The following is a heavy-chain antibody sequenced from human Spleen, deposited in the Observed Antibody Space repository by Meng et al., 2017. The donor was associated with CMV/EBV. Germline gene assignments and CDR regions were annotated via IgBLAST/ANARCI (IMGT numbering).Heavy chain of an antibody. CDR1: GGTFSSYA. V-gene: IGHV1-69*04. Sequence: SVKVSCKASGGTFSSYAVTWVRQAPGQGLEWMGTITPIFDITNYAQNFQGRVSITADKSTSTAYMELRSLRSEDTATYYCGRNHYYKGMDVWGQGTTVTVSS. CDR2: ITPIFDIT. CDR3: GRNHYYKGMDV. J-gene: IGHJ6*02.